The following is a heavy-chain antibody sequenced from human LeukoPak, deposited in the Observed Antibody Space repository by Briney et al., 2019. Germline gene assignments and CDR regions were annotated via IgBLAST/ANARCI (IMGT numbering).Heavy chain of an antibody. Sequence: GGSLRLSCAASGFTFSSYAMSWVRQAPGKGLEWVSSISGSGSSTYYADSVKGRFAISRDNSKNTLYLQVSSLRGEDTAIYYCAKGDGYNLSPKYYFDYWGQGTLVTVSS. J-gene: IGHJ4*02. CDR2: ISGSGSST. CDR1: GFTFSSYA. D-gene: IGHD5-24*01. CDR3: AKGDGYNLSPKYYFDY. V-gene: IGHV3-23*01.